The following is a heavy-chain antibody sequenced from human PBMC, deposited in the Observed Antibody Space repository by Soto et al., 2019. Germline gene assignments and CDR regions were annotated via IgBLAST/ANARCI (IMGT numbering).Heavy chain of an antibody. J-gene: IGHJ2*01. CDR3: EKSVVFGMAHPYWYFDL. CDR1: GGSINNGDYY. D-gene: IGHD3-3*01. Sequence: QVQLQESGPGLVKSSQTLSLTCAVSGGSINNGDYYWSWIRQPPGKGLEWIGYIYYSGSTYVNPSLKSRLSMSLDTSKNQFSLKLTSVTAADTAVYAREKSVVFGMAHPYWYFDLWGRGTLVTVSS. CDR2: IYYSGST. V-gene: IGHV4-30-4*01.